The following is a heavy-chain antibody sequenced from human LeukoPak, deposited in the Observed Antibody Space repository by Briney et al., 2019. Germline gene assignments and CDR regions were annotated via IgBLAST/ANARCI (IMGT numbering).Heavy chain of an antibody. D-gene: IGHD3-22*01. V-gene: IGHV1-8*01. Sequence: GASVKVSCKXSGYTFTSYDINWVRQATGQGLEWMGWMNPNSGNTGYAQKFQGRVTMTRNTSISTAYMELSSLRSEDTAVYYCARGLFSLYYYDSSGYSDFDYWGQGTLVTVSS. CDR2: MNPNSGNT. CDR3: ARGLFSLYYYDSSGYSDFDY. J-gene: IGHJ4*02. CDR1: GYTFTSYD.